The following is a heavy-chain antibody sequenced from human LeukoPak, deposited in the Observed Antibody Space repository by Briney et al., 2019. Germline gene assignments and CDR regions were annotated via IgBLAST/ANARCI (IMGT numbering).Heavy chain of an antibody. V-gene: IGHV3-7*01. J-gene: IGHJ5*02. Sequence: GGSLRLSCAASGFTFSSYWMGWVRQAPGKGLEWVANIKQDGSEKYYVDSVKGRFTISRDNAKNSLYLQMNSLRAEDTAVYYCARVIVVVVTTTEYNWFDPWGQGTLVTVSS. CDR3: ARVIVVVVTTTEYNWFDP. CDR1: GFTFSSYW. D-gene: IGHD2-15*01. CDR2: IKQDGSEK.